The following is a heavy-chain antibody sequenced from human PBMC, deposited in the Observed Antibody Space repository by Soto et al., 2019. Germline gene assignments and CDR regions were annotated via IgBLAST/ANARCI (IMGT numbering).Heavy chain of an antibody. CDR1: GGSISSYY. J-gene: IGHJ6*02. D-gene: IGHD6-19*01. CDR2: IYYSGST. Sequence: SETLSLTCTVSGGSISSYYWGWIRQPPGKGLEWIGSIYYSGSTYYNPSLKSRVTISVDTSKNQFSLKLSSVTAADTAVYYCAMAGWYYYYGMDVWGQGTTVTVSS. CDR3: AMAGWYYYYGMDV. V-gene: IGHV4-39*01.